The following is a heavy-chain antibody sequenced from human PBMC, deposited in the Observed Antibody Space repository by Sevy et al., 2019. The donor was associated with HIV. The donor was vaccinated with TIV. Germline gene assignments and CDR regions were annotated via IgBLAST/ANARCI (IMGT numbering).Heavy chain of an antibody. CDR3: ARHDVIGTAMVSYFDY. V-gene: IGHV4-39*01. J-gene: IGHJ4*02. Sequence: SDTLSLTCTVSGGSISSSSYYWGWIRQPPGKGLEWIGSIYYSGSTYYNPSLKSRVTISVDTSKNRFSLKLSSVTAADTAVYYCARHDVIGTAMVSYFDYWGQGTLVTVSS. CDR2: IYYSGST. CDR1: GGSISSSSYY. D-gene: IGHD5-18*01.